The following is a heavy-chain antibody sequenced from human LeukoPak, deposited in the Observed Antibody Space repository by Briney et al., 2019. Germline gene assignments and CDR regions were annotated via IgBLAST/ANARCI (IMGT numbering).Heavy chain of an antibody. V-gene: IGHV3-30*04. CDR1: GFTFSSYA. Sequence: GGSLRLSCAASGFTFSSYAMHWVRQAPGKGLEWVAVISYDGSNKYYADSVKGRFTISRDNSKNTLYLQMNSLRAEDTAVYYCARGRAKQLVSPPHNYWGQGTLVTVSS. CDR2: ISYDGSNK. CDR3: ARGRAKQLVSPPHNY. D-gene: IGHD6-13*01. J-gene: IGHJ4*02.